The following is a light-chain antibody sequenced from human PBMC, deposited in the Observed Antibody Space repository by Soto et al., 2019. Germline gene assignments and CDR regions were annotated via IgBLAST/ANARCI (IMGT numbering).Light chain of an antibody. J-gene: IGLJ2*01. V-gene: IGLV2-14*01. Sequence: QSALTQPASVSGSPGQSITISCTGTSSDVGGYNYVSWYQQHPGKAPKLMIYDVSNRPSGVSNRFSGSKSGNTASLTISGLHAEDEADYYCSSSRVVFGGGTKLTVL. CDR2: DVS. CDR3: SSSRVV. CDR1: SSDVGGYNY.